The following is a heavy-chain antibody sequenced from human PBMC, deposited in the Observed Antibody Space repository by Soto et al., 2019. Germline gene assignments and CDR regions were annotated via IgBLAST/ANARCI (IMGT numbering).Heavy chain of an antibody. CDR3: PRASRGDYCTGGGCYSDY. J-gene: IGHJ4*02. CDR2: ISGYSGET. D-gene: IGHD2-8*02. CDR1: GFIFSNSG. Sequence: QVQLVQSGAELKRPGASVKVSCKTSGFIFSNSGITWVRQAPGQRLEWMGWISGYSGETNYAQKFQARVTVTADTSTSTAFLETGSLRFDHTAMICCPRASRGDYCTGGGCYSDYWGQGTLVSVSS. V-gene: IGHV1-18*01.